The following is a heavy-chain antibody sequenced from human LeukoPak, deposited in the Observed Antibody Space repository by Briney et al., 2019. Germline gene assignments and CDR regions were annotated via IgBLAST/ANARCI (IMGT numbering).Heavy chain of an antibody. D-gene: IGHD5-24*01. Sequence: GGSLRLSCAASGLTVSTNYMSWVRQVPGKGLEWVSLIYSSGSTYYADSVKGRFTISRDHSKNTLYLQMSSLTAEDTAVYYCTRTSLSGDGYKVGYFDSWGQGTLVTVSS. CDR2: IYSSGST. CDR1: GLTVSTNY. V-gene: IGHV3-53*01. J-gene: IGHJ4*02. CDR3: TRTSLSGDGYKVGYFDS.